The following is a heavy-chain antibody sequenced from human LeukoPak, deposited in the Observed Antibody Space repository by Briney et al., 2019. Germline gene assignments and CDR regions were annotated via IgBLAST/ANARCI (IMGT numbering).Heavy chain of an antibody. V-gene: IGHV4-31*03. J-gene: IGHJ5*02. CDR3: ATFLNYYDSSGYPNWFDP. CDR1: GGSISSGDYY. CDR2: IYYSGST. Sequence: SETLSLTCTVSGGSISSGDYYWSWIRQHPGKGLEWIGYIYYSGSTYYNPSLKGRVTISVDTSKNQFSLKLSSVTAADTAVYYCATFLNYYDSSGYPNWFDPWGQGTLVTVSS. D-gene: IGHD3-22*01.